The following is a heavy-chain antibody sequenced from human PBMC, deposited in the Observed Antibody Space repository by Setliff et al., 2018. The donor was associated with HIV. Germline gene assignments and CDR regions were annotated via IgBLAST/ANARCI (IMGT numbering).Heavy chain of an antibody. D-gene: IGHD3-16*01. J-gene: IGHJ3*02. CDR3: VRGGSWGII. CDR2: INHSGST. CDR1: GGSVSGHY. Sequence: PSETLSLTCAVYGGSVSGHYWGWFRQPPGKGLEWIGEINHSGSTNYNPSLKGRVTISVDTSKNQFSLNLSSVTAADTAVYYCVRGGSWGIIWGQGTVVTVSS. V-gene: IGHV4-34*01.